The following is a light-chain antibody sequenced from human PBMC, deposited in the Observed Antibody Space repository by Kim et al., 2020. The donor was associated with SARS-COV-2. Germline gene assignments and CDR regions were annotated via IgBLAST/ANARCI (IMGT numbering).Light chain of an antibody. CDR2: DVS. V-gene: IGLV2-14*03. CDR3: SSYTSASTLV. J-gene: IGLJ3*02. CDR1: SSDVGFYNY. Sequence: QSALTQAASVSGSPGQSITISCIGTSSDVGFYNYVSWYQQHPGKAPQLIIYDVSKRPSGISNRFSGSKSGNTASLTISGLQAEDEGDYHCSSYTSASTLVFGGGTKVTVL.